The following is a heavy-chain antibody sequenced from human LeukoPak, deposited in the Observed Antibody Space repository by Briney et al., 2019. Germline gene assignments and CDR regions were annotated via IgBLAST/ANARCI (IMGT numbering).Heavy chain of an antibody. V-gene: IGHV4-4*07. CDR2: IYTSGST. CDR1: GGSISSYY. CDR3: ARGTTYYDFWSGYSINYFDY. J-gene: IGHJ4*02. Sequence: NPSETLSLTCTVSGGSISSYYWSWIRQPAGKGLEWIGRIYTSGSTNYNPSLKSRVTMSVDTSKNQFSLKLSSVTAADTAVYYCARGTTYYDFWSGYSINYFDYWGQGTLVTVSS. D-gene: IGHD3-3*01.